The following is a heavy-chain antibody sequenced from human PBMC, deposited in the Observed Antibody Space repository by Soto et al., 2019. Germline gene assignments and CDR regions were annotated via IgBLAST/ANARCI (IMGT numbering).Heavy chain of an antibody. J-gene: IGHJ4*02. Sequence: QVQLVESGGGVVQPGRSLRLSCAASGFTFRNYGMHWVRQAPGKGLEWVAVIWSDGNNKYYADSVKGRFTISRDNSQNTLYLQINSLRAEDTAVYYCARGPQPRYCTGDNCYFADTLKRKTLDYWGQGTLVTVSS. CDR2: IWSDGNNK. D-gene: IGHD2-15*01. CDR1: GFTFRNYG. V-gene: IGHV3-33*01. CDR3: ARGPQPRYCTGDNCYFADTLKRKTLDY.